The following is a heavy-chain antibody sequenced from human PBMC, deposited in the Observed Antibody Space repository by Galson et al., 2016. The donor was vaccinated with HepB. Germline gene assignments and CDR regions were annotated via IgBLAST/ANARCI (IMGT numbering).Heavy chain of an antibody. V-gene: IGHV2-70*01. Sequence: PALVKPTQTLTLTCTFSGFSLSSSGMSVTWIRQSPGKALEWLAIIGWNDHKHYNTPLRTRLTLSKDTSKNPRVLTMTNMDPVDTGTSYCARPLGLTVHTPYADYWGQGTLVTVSS. CDR1: GFSLSSSGMS. CDR2: IGWNDHK. D-gene: IGHD4-17*01. CDR3: ARPLGLTVHTPYADY. J-gene: IGHJ4*02.